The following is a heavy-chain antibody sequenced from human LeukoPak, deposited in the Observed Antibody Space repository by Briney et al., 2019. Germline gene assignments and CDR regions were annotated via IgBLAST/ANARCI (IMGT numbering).Heavy chain of an antibody. D-gene: IGHD3-9*01. CDR1: GFTFSSYG. CDR2: ISYDGSNK. V-gene: IGHV3-30*03. Sequence: GGSLRLSCAASGFTFSSYGMHWVRQAPGKGLEWVAVISYDGSNKYYADSVKGRFTISRDNSKNTLYLQMNSLRAEDTAVYYCARQDYDILTGYYRYFDYWGQGTLVTVSS. CDR3: ARQDYDILTGYYRYFDY. J-gene: IGHJ4*02.